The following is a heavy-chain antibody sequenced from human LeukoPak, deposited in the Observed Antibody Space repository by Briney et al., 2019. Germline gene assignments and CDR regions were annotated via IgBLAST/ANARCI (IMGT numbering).Heavy chain of an antibody. V-gene: IGHV3-21*01. CDR3: ARDRRGYDFWSGYDY. CDR1: GFTFSSYS. CDR2: ISSSSSYI. Sequence: GGSLRLSCAASGFTFSSYSMNWVRQAPGKGLEWVSSISSSSSYIYYADSVKGRSTISRDNAKNSLYLQMNSLRAEDTAVYYCARDRRGYDFWSGYDYWGQGTLVTVSS. D-gene: IGHD3-3*01. J-gene: IGHJ4*02.